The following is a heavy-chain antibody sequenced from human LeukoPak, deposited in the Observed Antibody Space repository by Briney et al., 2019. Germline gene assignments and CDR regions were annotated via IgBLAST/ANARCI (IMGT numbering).Heavy chain of an antibody. CDR2: TKQDGSGK. CDR3: ARDRVGDYDDY. J-gene: IGHJ4*02. V-gene: IGHV3-7*03. Sequence: HPGGSLRFSCTASGCTFRDYWMSWVRQAPGKGLEWVANTKQDGSGKYYVDSVKGRFTISRDNTKNTLYLQMNSLRADDTAVYYCARDRVGDYDDYWGQGTLVTVSS. D-gene: IGHD4-17*01. CDR1: GCTFRDYW.